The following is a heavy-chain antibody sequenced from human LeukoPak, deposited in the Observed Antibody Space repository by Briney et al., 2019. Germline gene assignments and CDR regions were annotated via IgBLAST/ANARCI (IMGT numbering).Heavy chain of an antibody. CDR2: IRYDGSNK. CDR1: GFTFSSYG. Sequence: AGGSLRLSCAASGFTFSSYGMHWVRQAPGKGLEWVAFIRYDGSNKYYADSVKGRFTISRDNSKNTLYLQMNSLRAEDTAVYYCEKDRPIDMEAGFYYWGQGTLVTVSS. D-gene: IGHD2-15*01. J-gene: IGHJ4*02. V-gene: IGHV3-30*02. CDR3: EKDRPIDMEAGFYY.